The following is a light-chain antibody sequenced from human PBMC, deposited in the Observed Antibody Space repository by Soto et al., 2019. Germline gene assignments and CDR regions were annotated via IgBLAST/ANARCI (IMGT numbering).Light chain of an antibody. V-gene: IGLV2-23*01. CDR3: SSYVGDSAYA. J-gene: IGLJ1*01. CDR2: EGS. Sequence: QSVLTQPASMSGSPGQSITISCSGTTYGFETYNQVSWYQQHPGKAPKILIYEGSKRPSGVSNRFSGSNSGNTASLTISGLQAEDEADYFCSSYVGDSAYAFGTGTKLTVL. CDR1: TYGFETYNQ.